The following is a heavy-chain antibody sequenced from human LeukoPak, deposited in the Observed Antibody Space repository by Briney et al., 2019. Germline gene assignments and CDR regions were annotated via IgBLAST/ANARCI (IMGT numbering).Heavy chain of an antibody. J-gene: IGHJ4*02. V-gene: IGHV3-23*01. CDR1: GFTFRSHA. CDR3: AVDYDYWTAFFSGSRMTPKR. CDR2: IYENGGTT. D-gene: IGHD3/OR15-3a*01. Sequence: AGGSLRLSCVGSGFTFRSHAMSWVRQAPEKGLEFVSSIYENGGTTYYADSVKGRFTISRDNAKNSLYLQMNSLRAEDTAVYYCAVDYDYWTAFFSGSRMTPKRGGQGTLVTVSS.